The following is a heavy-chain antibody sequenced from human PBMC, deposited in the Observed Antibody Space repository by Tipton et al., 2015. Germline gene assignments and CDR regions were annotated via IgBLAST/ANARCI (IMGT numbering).Heavy chain of an antibody. CDR2: SSPYNGNT. J-gene: IGHJ4*02. Sequence: QSGPEVKKPGASVKVSCKASGFTRYGVNWVRQAPGQGLEWMGWSSPYNGNTKYAQKVQGRVIMTTDTSTSTAYMELRSLRSDDTAVYYCARGGIRAAGREFDYWGQGTLVTVSS. D-gene: IGHD6-13*01. CDR3: ARGGIRAAGREFDY. V-gene: IGHV1-18*01. CDR1: GFTRYG.